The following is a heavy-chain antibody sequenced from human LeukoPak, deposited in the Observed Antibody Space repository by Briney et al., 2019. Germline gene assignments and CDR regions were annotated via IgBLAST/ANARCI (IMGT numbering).Heavy chain of an antibody. CDR1: GFTFSDYY. D-gene: IGHD3-9*01. CDR3: ASVLRYFDWGFDI. J-gene: IGHJ3*02. CDR2: ISSSGSTI. Sequence: GGPLRLSCAASGFTFSDYYMSWIRQAPGKGLEWVSYISSSGSTIYYADSVKGRFTISRDNAKNSLYLQMNSLRAEDTAVYYCASVLRYFDWGFDIWGQGTMVTVSS. V-gene: IGHV3-11*01.